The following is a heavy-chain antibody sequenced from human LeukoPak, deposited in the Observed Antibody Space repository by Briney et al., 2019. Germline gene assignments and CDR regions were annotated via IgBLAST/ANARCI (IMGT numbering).Heavy chain of an antibody. CDR1: GGSISSGGYS. J-gene: IGHJ6*02. V-gene: IGHV4-30-2*01. CDR3: ASTLWFGELFLGLDV. Sequence: SETLSLTCAVSGGSISSGGYSWSWIRQPPGTGLEWIGYIYHSGSTYYNPSLKSRVTISVDRSKNQFSLKLSSVTAADTAVYYCASTLWFGELFLGLDVWGQGTTVTVSS. CDR2: IYHSGST. D-gene: IGHD3-10*01.